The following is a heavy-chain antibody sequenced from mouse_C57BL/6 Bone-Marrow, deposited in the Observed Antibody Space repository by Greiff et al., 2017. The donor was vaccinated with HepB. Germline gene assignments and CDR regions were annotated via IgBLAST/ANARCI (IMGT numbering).Heavy chain of an antibody. J-gene: IGHJ2*01. V-gene: IGHV1-9*01. CDR1: GYTFTGYW. CDR2: ILPGSGST. Sequence: VQLQASGAELMKPGASVKLSCKATGYTFTGYWIEWVKQRPGHGLEWIGEILPGSGSTNYNAKFKGKATFTADTSSNTAYMQLSSLTTEDSAIYYCARGRYYDHYFDDWGQGTTLTVSS. CDR3: ARGRYYDHYFDD. D-gene: IGHD2-4*01.